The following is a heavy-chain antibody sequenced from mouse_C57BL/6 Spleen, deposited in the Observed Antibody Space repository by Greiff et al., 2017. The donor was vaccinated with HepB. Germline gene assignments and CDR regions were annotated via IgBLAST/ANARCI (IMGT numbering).Heavy chain of an antibody. J-gene: IGHJ1*03. D-gene: IGHD1-1*01. Sequence: VQRVESGGGLVQPGESLKLSCESNEYEFPSHDMSWVRKTPEKRLELVAAINSDGGSTYYPDTMERRFIISRDNTKKTLYLQMSSLRSEDTALYYCARHGYYGSTTYWYFDVWGTGTTVTVSS. CDR1: EYEFPSHD. V-gene: IGHV5-2*01. CDR3: ARHGYYGSTTYWYFDV. CDR2: INSDGGST.